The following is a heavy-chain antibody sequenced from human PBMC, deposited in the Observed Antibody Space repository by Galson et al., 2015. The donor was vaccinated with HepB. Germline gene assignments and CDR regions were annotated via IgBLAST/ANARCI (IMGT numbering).Heavy chain of an antibody. D-gene: IGHD6-6*01. V-gene: IGHV3-21*06. CDR3: ARDPGRLAARPFDF. CDR1: GFNFKTCT. CDR2: ITPDGDDI. J-gene: IGHJ4*02. Sequence: SLRLSCAASGFNFKTCTINWVRQTPGKGLEWVSSITPDGDDIYYADSVKARFTISRDNSKNSVFLHMNSLRGDDTALYFCARDPGRLAARPFDFWGQGTQVTVSS.